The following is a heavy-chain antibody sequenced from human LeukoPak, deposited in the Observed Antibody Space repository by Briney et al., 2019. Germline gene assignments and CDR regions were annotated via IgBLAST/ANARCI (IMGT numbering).Heavy chain of an antibody. Sequence: SETLSLTCTVSGGSISSYYWSWIRQPPGKGLEWIGYIYYSGSTNYNPSLKSRVTMSVDTSKNQFSLKLSSVTAADTAVYYCARDTAMPSNYYYYYMDVWGKGTTVTVSS. CDR2: IYYSGST. CDR3: ARDTAMPSNYYYYYMDV. V-gene: IGHV4-59*12. J-gene: IGHJ6*03. CDR1: GGSISSYY. D-gene: IGHD5-18*01.